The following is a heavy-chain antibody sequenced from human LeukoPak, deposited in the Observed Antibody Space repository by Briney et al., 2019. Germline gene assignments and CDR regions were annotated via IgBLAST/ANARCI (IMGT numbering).Heavy chain of an antibody. CDR3: AKDRGTTGLAPPSMDV. Sequence: QAGGSLRLSCAASGFRFSDYAMNWVRQAPGKGLEWVSAISGSGGSTYYADSVRGRFSISRDNSKNMLYLQMNSLRAEDTAVYYCAKDRGTTGLAPPSMDVWGKGTTVTISS. V-gene: IGHV3-23*01. J-gene: IGHJ6*03. CDR1: GFRFSDYA. CDR2: ISGSGGST. D-gene: IGHD1-14*01.